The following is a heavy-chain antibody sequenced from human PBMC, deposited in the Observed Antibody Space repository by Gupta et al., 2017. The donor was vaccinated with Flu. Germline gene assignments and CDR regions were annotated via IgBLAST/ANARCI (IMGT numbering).Heavy chain of an antibody. J-gene: IGHJ5*02. CDR3: TRGQQLGS. CDR2: IKQDGSEG. Sequence: EVQLVESGGGFVQPGGSLRLSCAASGFTFINFYMSWARQAPGKGLEWVANIKQDGSEGNYVDSVKGRFTISRDNAKNTLYLQMNSLRVEDTAVYYCTRGQQLGSWGQGTLVTVSS. V-gene: IGHV3-7*01. CDR1: GFTFINFY. D-gene: IGHD6-13*01.